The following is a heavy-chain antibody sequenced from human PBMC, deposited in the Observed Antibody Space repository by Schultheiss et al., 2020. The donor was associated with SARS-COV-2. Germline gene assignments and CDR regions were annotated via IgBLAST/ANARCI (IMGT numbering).Heavy chain of an antibody. CDR2: IYTSGST. J-gene: IGHJ6*02. D-gene: IGHD3-22*01. V-gene: IGHV4-4*07. CDR3: SHYYDSSGYYLYGMDV. CDR1: GGSISSYY. Sequence: SQTLSLTCTVSGGSISSYYWSWIRQPAGKGLEWIGRIYTSGSTYYNPSLKSRVTISVDTSKNQFSLKLSSVTAADTAVYYCSHYYDSSGYYLYGMDVWGQGTTVTVSS.